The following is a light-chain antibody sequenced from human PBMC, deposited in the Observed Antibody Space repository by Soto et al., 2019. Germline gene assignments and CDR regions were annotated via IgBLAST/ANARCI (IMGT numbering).Light chain of an antibody. CDR2: DVS. CDR1: SSDVGGYDY. Sequence: QSALTQPRSVSGSPGQSVTISCTGTSSDVGGYDYVSWHQQHPGKAPKVMIYDVSKRPSGVPNRFSGSKSGNTASLTISGLQAEDEADYHCCSYAGSYTFVFGGGTKVTVL. CDR3: CSYAGSYTFV. V-gene: IGLV2-11*01. J-gene: IGLJ2*01.